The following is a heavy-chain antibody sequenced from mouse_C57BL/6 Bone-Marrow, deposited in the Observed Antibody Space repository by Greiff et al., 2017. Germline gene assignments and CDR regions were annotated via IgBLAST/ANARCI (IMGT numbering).Heavy chain of an antibody. CDR1: GYTFTSYW. V-gene: IGHV1-61*01. Sequence: QVQLQQPGAELVRPGSSVKLSCKASGYTFTSYWMDWVKQRPGQGLECIGNIYPSDSETPCNQKFKDKATLTVDKSSSTAYMQLSRLTSEDSAVYYCAREDYCGPYWYFDVWGTGTTVTVSS. CDR2: IYPSDSET. CDR3: AREDYCGPYWYFDV. J-gene: IGHJ1*03. D-gene: IGHD1-1*01.